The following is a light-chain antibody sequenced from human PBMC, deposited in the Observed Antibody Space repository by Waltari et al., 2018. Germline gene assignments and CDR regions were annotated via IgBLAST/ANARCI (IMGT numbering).Light chain of an antibody. CDR1: QGFGKY. CDR2: HTS. Sequence: EIVLTQSPGTMPLSPGERATLSCRASQGFGKYLACYQQRPGQAPRLLLYHTSIRATGIPDRFSGSGYGTDFSLTISRLEPEDFAVYYCQKYDFLPATFGQGTTVEIK. CDR3: QKYDFLPAT. J-gene: IGKJ1*01. V-gene: IGKV3-20*01.